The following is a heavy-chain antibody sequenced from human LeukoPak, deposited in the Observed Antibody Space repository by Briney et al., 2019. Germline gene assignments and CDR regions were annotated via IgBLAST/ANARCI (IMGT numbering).Heavy chain of an antibody. CDR1: GYTFSTHG. CDR2: ISAYEGNT. CDR3: ARTLGGMTVERATGLDL. J-gene: IGHJ2*01. D-gene: IGHD5-24*01. Sequence: ASVKVSCKSSGYTFSTHGVTWVRQAPGQGLEWMGWISAYEGNTNYAQKFQDRVTMTTHTSTSTAYMELRSLTSDDTAVCYCARTLGGMTVERATGLDLWGRGTLVTVSS. V-gene: IGHV1-18*01.